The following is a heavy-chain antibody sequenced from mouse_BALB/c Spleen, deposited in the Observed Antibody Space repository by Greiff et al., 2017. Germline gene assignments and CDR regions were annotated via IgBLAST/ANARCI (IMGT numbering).Heavy chain of an antibody. Sequence: QVQLQQSGAELMKPGASVKISCKATGYTFSSYWIEWVKQRPGHGLEWIGEILPGSGSTNYNEKFKGKATFTADTSSNTAYMQLISLTSEDSAVYYCARGTMITTGGIYYAMDYWGQGTSVTVSS. J-gene: IGHJ4*01. CDR1: GYTFSSYW. V-gene: IGHV1-9*01. D-gene: IGHD2-4*01. CDR2: ILPGSGST. CDR3: ARGTMITTGGIYYAMDY.